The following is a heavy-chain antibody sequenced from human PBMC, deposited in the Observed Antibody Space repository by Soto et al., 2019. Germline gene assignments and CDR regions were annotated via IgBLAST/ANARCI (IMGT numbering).Heavy chain of an antibody. J-gene: IGHJ3*02. V-gene: IGHV1-2*02. Sequence: QAHLVQSGAEVKKPGASVKVSCKASGYTFIGYYMHWVRQAPGQGLEWLGWINPNSDATIYAQKFQGRVTMTRDTSINTAYMELSRLRSDDTAVYYCARDSYYDILTGYSRNAFDIWGQGTMVTVSS. CDR1: GYTFIGYY. D-gene: IGHD3-9*01. CDR3: ARDSYYDILTGYSRNAFDI. CDR2: INPNSDAT.